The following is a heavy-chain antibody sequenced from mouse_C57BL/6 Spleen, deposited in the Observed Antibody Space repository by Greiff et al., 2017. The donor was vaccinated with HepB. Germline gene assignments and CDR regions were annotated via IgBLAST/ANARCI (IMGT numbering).Heavy chain of an antibody. V-gene: IGHV3-6*01. CDR1: GYSITSGYY. J-gene: IGHJ2*01. CDR2: ISYDGSN. CDR3: ARLLLRSDYFDY. D-gene: IGHD1-1*01. Sequence: ESGPGLVKPSQSLSLTCSVTGYSITSGYYWNWIRQFPGNKLEWMGYISYDGSNNYNPSLKNRISITRDTSKNQFFLKLNSVTTEDTATYYCARLLLRSDYFDYWGQGTTLTVSS.